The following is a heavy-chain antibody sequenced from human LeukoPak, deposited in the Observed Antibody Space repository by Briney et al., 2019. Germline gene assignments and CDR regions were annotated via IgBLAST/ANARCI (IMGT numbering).Heavy chain of an antibody. CDR1: GYTFTGYY. V-gene: IGHV1-2*02. CDR2: INPNSGDT. Sequence: ASVKVSCKASGYTFTGYYMNWVRQAPGQGLEWMGWINPNSGDTSYAQRFRGRVTMTRDKYITTAYMELSSLRSDDTAVYYCARDMGRPSYGSVNHNLYFYYYYGMDVWGQGTTVTVSS. CDR3: ARDMGRPSYGSVNHNLYFYYYYGMDV. J-gene: IGHJ6*01. D-gene: IGHD3-10*01.